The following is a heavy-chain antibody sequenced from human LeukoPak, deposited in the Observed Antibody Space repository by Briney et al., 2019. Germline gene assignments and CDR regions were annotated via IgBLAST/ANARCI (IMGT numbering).Heavy chain of an antibody. D-gene: IGHD6-13*01. CDR1: GFTFSSYA. CDR3: ARSQQLVTAYYNWFDP. CDR2: ISGSGGST. V-gene: IGHV3-23*01. J-gene: IGHJ5*02. Sequence: PGGSLRLSCAASGFTFSSYAMSWVRQAPGKGLEWVSAISGSGGSTYYADSVKGRFTISRDNSKNTLYLQMNSLRAEDTAVYYCARSQQLVTAYYNWFDPWGQGTLVTVSS.